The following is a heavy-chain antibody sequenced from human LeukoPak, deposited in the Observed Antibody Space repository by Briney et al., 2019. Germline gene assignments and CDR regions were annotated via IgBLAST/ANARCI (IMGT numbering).Heavy chain of an antibody. CDR2: MSSDGSIE. CDR3: AKATPTDAAKARGYFDY. CDR1: GFIFSSYG. Sequence: GGSLRLSCAASGFIFSSYGVHWVRQAPGKGLEWVAVMSSDGSIEYHGDSVKGRITISRDNSQNTLYLQMNSLRSDDTGVYYCAKATPTDAAKARGYFDYWGQGTLVTVSS. V-gene: IGHV3-30*18. D-gene: IGHD5-18*01. J-gene: IGHJ4*02.